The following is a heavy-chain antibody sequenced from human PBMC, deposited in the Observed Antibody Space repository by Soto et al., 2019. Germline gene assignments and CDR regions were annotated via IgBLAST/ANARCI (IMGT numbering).Heavy chain of an antibody. CDR3: AIDIVVVVASIYYFYGMDV. D-gene: IGHD2-15*01. Sequence: QVQLVQSGAEVKKPGSSVKVSCKASGGTFSSYAISWVRQAPGQGLEWMGGIIPIFGTANYAQKFQGRVTITADESTSTAYMKLSSLSSEDTAVYYCAIDIVVVVASIYYFYGMDVWGQGTTVTVSS. J-gene: IGHJ6*02. CDR2: IIPIFGTA. CDR1: GGTFSSYA. V-gene: IGHV1-69*01.